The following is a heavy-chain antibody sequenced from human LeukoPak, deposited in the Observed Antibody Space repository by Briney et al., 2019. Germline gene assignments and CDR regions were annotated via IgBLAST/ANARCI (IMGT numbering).Heavy chain of an antibody. CDR3: AREPPVYCSSTSCYMGRENGMDV. CDR2: INPNSGGT. Sequence: ASVKVSCKASGYTFTGYYMHWVRQAPGQGLEWMGWINPNSGGTNYAQKFQGRVTMTRDTSISTAYMELSGLRSDDTAVYYCAREPPVYCSSTSCYMGRENGMDVWGQGTTVTVSS. J-gene: IGHJ6*02. V-gene: IGHV1-2*02. CDR1: GYTFTGYY. D-gene: IGHD2-2*02.